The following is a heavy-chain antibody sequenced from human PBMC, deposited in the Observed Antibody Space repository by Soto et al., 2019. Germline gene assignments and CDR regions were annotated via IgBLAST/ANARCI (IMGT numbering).Heavy chain of an antibody. CDR2: ISYDGSNK. J-gene: IGHJ4*02. Sequence: QVQLVESGGDVVQPGRSLRLSCAASGFTFSSYSMNWVRQAPGKGLEWVAVISYDGSNKYYADSVRGRFTISRDNAKNTIYLQMESLRTEEMAVYYCAKPPASNCSGGSSHYHFDCWGQGTLVTVSS. D-gene: IGHD2-15*01. CDR3: AKPPASNCSGGSSHYHFDC. CDR1: GFTFSSYS. V-gene: IGHV3-30*18.